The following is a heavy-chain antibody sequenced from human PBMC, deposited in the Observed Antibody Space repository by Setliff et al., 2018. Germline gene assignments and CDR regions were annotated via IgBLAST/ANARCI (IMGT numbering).Heavy chain of an antibody. Sequence: SETLSLTCTVSDDSISSRRYYWGWFRQPAGKELEWIGQIYTSWSTNYNPSLKSRVTISPDTSKNQFSLSLTSVTAADTAVYYCARMSGFQYIDVWGKGTTVTVSS. CDR1: DDSISSRRYY. CDR3: ARMSGFQYIDV. CDR2: IYTSWST. V-gene: IGHV4-61*09. J-gene: IGHJ6*03. D-gene: IGHD3-3*01.